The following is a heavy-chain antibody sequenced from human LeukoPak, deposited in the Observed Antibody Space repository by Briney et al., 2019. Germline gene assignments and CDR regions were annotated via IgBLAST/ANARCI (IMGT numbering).Heavy chain of an antibody. CDR3: ARDWGSSSFFDY. CDR2: ISSSSSYT. J-gene: IGHJ4*02. D-gene: IGHD6-6*01. Sequence: AGGSLRLSCAASGFTFSDYYMSWIRQAPGKGLEWVSYISSSSSYTKYADSVKGRFTISRDNAKNSLYLQMNSLRAEDTAVYYCARDWGSSSFFDYWGQGTLVTVSS. V-gene: IGHV3-11*06. CDR1: GFTFSDYY.